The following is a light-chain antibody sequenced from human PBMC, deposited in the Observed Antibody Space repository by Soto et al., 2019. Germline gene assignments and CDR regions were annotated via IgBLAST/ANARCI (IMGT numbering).Light chain of an antibody. CDR1: QSVSSSF. J-gene: IGKJ1*01. CDR3: QQYDNSPWT. Sequence: EIVLTQSPGTLSLSPGERATLSCRASQSVSSSFLAWYQQKPGQAPRLLIYGASSRATGIPYRFSGSGSGTDFTLTISRLEPEDFAVYYCQQYDNSPWTFGQGTKVEIK. V-gene: IGKV3-20*01. CDR2: GAS.